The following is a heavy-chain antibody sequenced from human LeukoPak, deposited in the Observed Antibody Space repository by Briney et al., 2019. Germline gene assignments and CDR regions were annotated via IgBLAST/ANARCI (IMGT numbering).Heavy chain of an antibody. Sequence: CISAYNANTNYAQKLQVRVTITTDTSTSTAYMELRSLRSDDTAVYYCARARLTGDAFDIWGQGTMVTVSS. D-gene: IGHD7-27*01. CDR2: ISAYNANT. CDR3: ARARLTGDAFDI. J-gene: IGHJ3*02. V-gene: IGHV1-18*01.